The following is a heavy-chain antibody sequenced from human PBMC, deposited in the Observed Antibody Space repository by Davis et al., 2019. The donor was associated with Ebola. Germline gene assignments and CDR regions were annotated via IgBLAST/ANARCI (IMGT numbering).Heavy chain of an antibody. J-gene: IGHJ4*02. CDR1: GYTFTSYG. CDR2: ISAYNGNT. V-gene: IGHV1-18*01. Sequence: ASVKVSCKASGYTFTSYGISWVRQAPGQGLEWMGWISAYNGNTNYAQKLQGRVTMTRDTSTSTVYMELSSLRSEDTAVYYCARLSTYYYDSSGYRILTEDYYFDYWGQGTLVTVSS. D-gene: IGHD3-22*01. CDR3: ARLSTYYYDSSGYRILTEDYYFDY.